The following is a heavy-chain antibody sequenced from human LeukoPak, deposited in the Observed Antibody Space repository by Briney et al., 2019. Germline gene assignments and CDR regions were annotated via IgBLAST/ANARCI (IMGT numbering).Heavy chain of an antibody. Sequence: PGGSLRLSCAASGFTFSSYAMSWVRQAPGKGLEWIGEINHSGSTNYNPSLKSRVTISVDTSKNQFSLKLSSVTAADTAVYYCARRYSYGDFDYWGQGTLVTVSS. V-gene: IGHV4-34*01. CDR3: ARRYSYGDFDY. J-gene: IGHJ4*02. D-gene: IGHD5-18*01. CDR2: INHSGST. CDR1: GFTFSSYA.